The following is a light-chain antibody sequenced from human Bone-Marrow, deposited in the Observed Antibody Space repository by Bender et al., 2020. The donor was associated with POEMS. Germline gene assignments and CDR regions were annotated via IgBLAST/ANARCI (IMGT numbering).Light chain of an antibody. J-gene: IGLJ3*02. CDR3: SSYTSSSTHWV. V-gene: IGLV2-14*03. CDR1: SSDVGAYNL. Sequence: QSALTQPASVSGSPGQSITISCTGTSSDVGAYNLVSWYQQHPGEAPKLLIHDVSNRPSGVSNRFSGSKSGNTASLTISGLQAEDEADYYCSSYTSSSTHWVFGGGTKLTVL. CDR2: DVS.